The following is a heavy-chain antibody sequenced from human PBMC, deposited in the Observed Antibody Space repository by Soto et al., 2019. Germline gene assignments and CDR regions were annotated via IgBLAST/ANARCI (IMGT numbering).Heavy chain of an antibody. CDR1: GGSFSGYY. V-gene: IGHV4-34*01. J-gene: IGHJ4*02. D-gene: IGHD2-15*01. Sequence: SETLSLTCAVYGGSFSGYYWSWIRQPPGKGLEWIGEINHSGSTNYNPSLKSRVTISVDTSKNQFSLKLSSVTAADTALYYCASDKDLRPTVWAYWGQGIQVTVSS. CDR2: INHSGST. CDR3: ASDKDLRPTVWAY.